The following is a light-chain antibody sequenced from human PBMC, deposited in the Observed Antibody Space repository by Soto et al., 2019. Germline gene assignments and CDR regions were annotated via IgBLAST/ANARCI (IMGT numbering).Light chain of an antibody. J-gene: IGKJ3*01. CDR3: QQYGFS. Sequence: DIQMTQSPSTLSASVGDRVTITCRASQSVNYWLAWYQQKPGMAPKLLIHDASSLESGVPSRFSGSGSGTEFTLTISSLQPDDYATYYCQQYGFSFGPGTKVEIK. V-gene: IGKV1-5*01. CDR2: DAS. CDR1: QSVNYW.